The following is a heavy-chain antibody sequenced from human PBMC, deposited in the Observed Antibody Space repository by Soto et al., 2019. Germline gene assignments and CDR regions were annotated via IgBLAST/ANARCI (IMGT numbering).Heavy chain of an antibody. CDR1: GYSFTDYH. J-gene: IGHJ6*02. CDR3: ARGHSTDCSNGVCSFFYNHEMDV. CDR2: INPKSGGT. D-gene: IGHD2-8*01. Sequence: ASVKVSCKASGYSFTDYHIHWVRQTPGQGLEWLGRINPKSGGTSTAQKFQGWVTMTRDRSISTVYREWTRLRSDDTAVYFCARGHSTDCSNGVCSFFYNHEMDVWGQGTTVTVSS. V-gene: IGHV1-2*04.